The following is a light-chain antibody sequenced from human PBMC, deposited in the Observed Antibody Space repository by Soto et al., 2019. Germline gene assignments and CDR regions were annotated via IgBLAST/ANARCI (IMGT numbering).Light chain of an antibody. CDR3: SLYTRSNNLDVI. J-gene: IGLJ2*01. Sequence: QSALTQPASVSGSPGQSITISCTGTSSDVGGYNYVSWYQQHPGKVPKLMIYEVTNRPSGVSNRFSGSKAGNTASLTISGLQDEDVADYCCSLYTRSNNLDVIFGGGTTLTVL. V-gene: IGLV2-14*01. CDR2: EVT. CDR1: SSDVGGYNY.